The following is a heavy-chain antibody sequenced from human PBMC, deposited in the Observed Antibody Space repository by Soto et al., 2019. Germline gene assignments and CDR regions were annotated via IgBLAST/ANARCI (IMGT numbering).Heavy chain of an antibody. V-gene: IGHV1-69*13. CDR1: GGTFSSYA. J-gene: IGHJ6*02. CDR2: IIPIFGTA. D-gene: IGHD6-13*01. CDR3: ARAGSSWYYYYGMDV. Sequence: GASVKVSCKASGGTFSSYAISWVRQAPGQGLEWMGGIIPIFGTANYAQKFQGRVTITADESTSTAYMELSSLRSEDTAVYYCARAGSSWYYYYGMDVWGQGTTVTVSS.